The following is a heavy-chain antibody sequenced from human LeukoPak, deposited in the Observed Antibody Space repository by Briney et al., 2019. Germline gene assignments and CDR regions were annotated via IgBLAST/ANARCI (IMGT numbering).Heavy chain of an antibody. J-gene: IGHJ4*02. CDR1: GFTVSSKY. D-gene: IGHD3-16*01. CDR3: ARVAGEQVFDY. Sequence: GGSLRISCAATGFTVSSKYMSWVRQATGKVLEWVSTFYSGASTFYADSVKGRFTISRDNSKNTLYLQMNSLRAEDTAVYYCARVAGEQVFDYWGQGTLVTVSS. CDR2: FYSGAST. V-gene: IGHV3-66*01.